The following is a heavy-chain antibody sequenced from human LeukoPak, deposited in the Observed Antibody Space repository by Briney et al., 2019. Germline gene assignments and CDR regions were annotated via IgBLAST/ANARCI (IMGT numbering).Heavy chain of an antibody. Sequence: PSETLSLTCAVYGGSFSGYYWSWIRQPPGKGLEWIGEINHSGSTNYNPSLKSRVTISVDTSKNQFSLKLSSVTAADAAVYYCARGDYDFWSGYYTLSYYYGMDVWGQGTTVTVSS. CDR1: GGSFSGYY. CDR3: ARGDYDFWSGYYTLSYYYGMDV. D-gene: IGHD3-3*01. V-gene: IGHV4-34*01. J-gene: IGHJ6*02. CDR2: INHSGST.